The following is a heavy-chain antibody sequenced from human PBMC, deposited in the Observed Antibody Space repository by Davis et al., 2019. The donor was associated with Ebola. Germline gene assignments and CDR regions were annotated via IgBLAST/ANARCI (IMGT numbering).Heavy chain of an antibody. Sequence: HTGGSLRLSCAASGFTFSSYWMHWVRQAPGKGLVWVSRINSDGSSTSYADSVKGRFTISRDNAKNSLYLQMNSLRAEDTAVYYCARVWFREFLEYWGQGTLVTVSS. CDR2: INSDGSST. V-gene: IGHV3-74*01. CDR1: GFTFSSYW. CDR3: ARVWFREFLEY. D-gene: IGHD3-10*01. J-gene: IGHJ4*02.